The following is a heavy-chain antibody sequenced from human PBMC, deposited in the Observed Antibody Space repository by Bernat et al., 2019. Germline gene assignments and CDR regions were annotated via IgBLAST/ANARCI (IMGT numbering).Heavy chain of an antibody. CDR2: ISSSSSYI. V-gene: IGHV3-21*01. CDR1: GFTFSSYS. CDR3: ARGCGGSCYFHDAFDI. Sequence: EVQLVESGGGLVKPGGSLRLSCAASGFTFSSYSMNWVRQAPGKGLEWVSSISSSSSYIYYADSVKGRFTISRDNAKNSLYLQMNSLRAEDTAVYYCARGCGGSCYFHDAFDIWGQGTKVTVSS. J-gene: IGHJ3*02. D-gene: IGHD2-15*01.